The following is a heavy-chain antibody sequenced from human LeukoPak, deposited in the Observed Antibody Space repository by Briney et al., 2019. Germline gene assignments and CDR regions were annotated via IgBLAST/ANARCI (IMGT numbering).Heavy chain of an antibody. J-gene: IGHJ4*02. CDR2: FDPEDGET. D-gene: IGHD2-15*01. CDR1: GYTLTELS. Sequence: ASVKVSCKVSGYTLTELSMHWVRQAPGKGLEWMGGFDPEDGETIYAQKFQGRVTMTEDTSTDTAYMELSNLRSEDTAVYYCATAYGEDKYYFDYWGQGTLVTVSS. CDR3: ATAYGEDKYYFDY. V-gene: IGHV1-24*01.